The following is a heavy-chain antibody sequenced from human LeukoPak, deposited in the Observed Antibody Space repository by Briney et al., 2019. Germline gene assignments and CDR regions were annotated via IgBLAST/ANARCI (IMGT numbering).Heavy chain of an antibody. CDR1: GFIFNDYW. D-gene: IGHD6-19*01. Sequence: PGGSLRLSCAASGFIFNDYWMHWVRQAPGEGPLWLSRINGDGSSTSYTHSVQGRFIISRDNAKNTLYLQMNSLRAEDTAAYYCTRQWHTPSDYWGQGTLVTVSS. V-gene: IGHV3-74*01. J-gene: IGHJ4*02. CDR2: INGDGSST. CDR3: TRQWHTPSDY.